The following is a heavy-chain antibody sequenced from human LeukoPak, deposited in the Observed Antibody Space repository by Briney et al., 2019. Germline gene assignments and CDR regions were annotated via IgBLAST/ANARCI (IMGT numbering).Heavy chain of an antibody. CDR1: GGSFSGYY. J-gene: IGHJ4*02. CDR2: INHSGST. V-gene: IGHV4-34*01. D-gene: IGHD3-22*01. CDR3: VADGGDYDSSGYYSQDY. Sequence: SETLSLTCAVYGGSFSGYYWSWIRQPPGKGLEWIGEINHSGSTNYNPSLKSRVTILVDTSKNQFSLKLSSVTAADTAVYYCVADGGDYDSSGYYSQDYWGQGTLVTVSS.